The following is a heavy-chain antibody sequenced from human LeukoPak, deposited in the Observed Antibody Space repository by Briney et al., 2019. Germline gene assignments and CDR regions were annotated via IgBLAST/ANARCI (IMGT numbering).Heavy chain of an antibody. D-gene: IGHD6-13*01. CDR2: INERGSET. V-gene: IGHV3-7*01. Sequence: PGGSLRLSCAASGFMFPNHWMTWFRQAPGKGLEWVANINERGSETYYADYVKGRFTISRDNSKSMVYLQMGSLTADDMAVYYCARGAQLTDYWGQGTLVTVSS. CDR3: ARGAQLTDY. CDR1: GFMFPNHW. J-gene: IGHJ4*02.